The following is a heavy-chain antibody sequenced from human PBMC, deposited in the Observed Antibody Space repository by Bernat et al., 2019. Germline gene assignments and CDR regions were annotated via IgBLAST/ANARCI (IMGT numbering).Heavy chain of an antibody. D-gene: IGHD2-15*01. CDR3: ARDRRYCSRGSRFNEGGQSIDN. CDR2: ISYDGSIN. Sequence: QVQLVESGGGVVQPERSLRLSCAASGFTFSAYALHWVRQAPGKGVEGVARISYDGSINEHAQPVKARFTISRENSQNTLYLQMNSLTAEDTAVYYCARDRRYCSRGSRFNEGGQSIDNWSQGTLVTVSS. J-gene: IGHJ4*02. V-gene: IGHV3-30-3*01. CDR1: GFTFSAYA.